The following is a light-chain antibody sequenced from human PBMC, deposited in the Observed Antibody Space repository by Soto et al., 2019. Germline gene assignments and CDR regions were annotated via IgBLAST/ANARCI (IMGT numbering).Light chain of an antibody. Sequence: EIVMTQSPATLSVSPGGRATLSCRASQSISYALALYQQKPGQAPRLLIYGASTRATGIPDRFSGSGSGTDFTLTISRLEPEDSAVYYCQQYGSSPTWTFGQGTKVDIK. V-gene: IGKV3-20*01. CDR3: QQYGSSPTWT. J-gene: IGKJ1*01. CDR1: QSISYA. CDR2: GAS.